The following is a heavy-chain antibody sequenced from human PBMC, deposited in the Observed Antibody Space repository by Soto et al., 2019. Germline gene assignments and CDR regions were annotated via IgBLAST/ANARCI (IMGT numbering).Heavy chain of an antibody. CDR3: ARIGPDTAMVRVDY. D-gene: IGHD5-18*01. J-gene: IGHJ4*02. CDR1: DDSISRSSFY. V-gene: IGHV4-39*07. Sequence: SETLSLTCTVSDDSISRSSFYWGWIRQPPGKGLEWIGSINYSGSTNYNPSLKSRVTISVDTSKNQFSLKLSSVTAADTAVYYCARIGPDTAMVRVDYWGQGTLVTVSS. CDR2: INYSGST.